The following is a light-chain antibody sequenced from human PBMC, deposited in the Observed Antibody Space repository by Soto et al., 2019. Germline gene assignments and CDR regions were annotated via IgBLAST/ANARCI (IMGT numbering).Light chain of an antibody. Sequence: QSALTQPASVSGSPGQSIAISCTGTSSDVGYYNVVSWYQQHPSKAPKLMIYEASKRPSGVSNRFSGSKSGNTASLTISGLQAEDEADYYCCSYADSSTYVFGTGTKLTVL. CDR1: SSDVGYYNV. V-gene: IGLV2-23*01. CDR3: CSYADSSTYV. J-gene: IGLJ1*01. CDR2: EAS.